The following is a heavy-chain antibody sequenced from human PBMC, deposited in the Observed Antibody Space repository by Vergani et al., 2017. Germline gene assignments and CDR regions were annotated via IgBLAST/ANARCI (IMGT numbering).Heavy chain of an antibody. Sequence: QVQLVQSGAEVKKPGASVKVSCKASGYTFIGYYMHWVRQAPGQGLEWMGWINPNSGGTNYAQKFQGRVTMTRDTSISTAYMELSRLRSYDTAVYYCARSPTYYYDSSGYSKSPYNWFDPWGQGTLVTVSS. CDR3: ARSPTYYYDSSGYSKSPYNWFDP. CDR2: INPNSGGT. D-gene: IGHD3-22*01. J-gene: IGHJ5*02. V-gene: IGHV1-2*02. CDR1: GYTFIGYY.